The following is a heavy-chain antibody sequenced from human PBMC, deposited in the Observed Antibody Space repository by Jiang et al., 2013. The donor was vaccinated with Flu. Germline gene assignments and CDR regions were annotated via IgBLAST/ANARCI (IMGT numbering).Heavy chain of an antibody. CDR3: ASGIAVAGTTWYFDL. J-gene: IGHJ2*01. D-gene: IGHD6-19*01. CDR2: ISSSGSTI. CDR1: IHFSSYE. V-gene: IGHV3-48*03. Sequence: QLVESGEAWYSLRVPETLLCSLWIHFSSYEMNWVRQAPGKGLEWVSYISSSGSTIYYADSVKGRFTISRDNAKNSLYLQMNSLRAEDTAVYYCASGIAVAGTTWYFDLWGRGTLVTVSS.